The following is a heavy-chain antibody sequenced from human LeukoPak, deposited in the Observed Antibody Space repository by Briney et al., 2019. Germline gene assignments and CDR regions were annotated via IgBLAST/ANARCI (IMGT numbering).Heavy chain of an antibody. CDR2: IYSGGST. D-gene: IGHD4-17*01. CDR3: ARDTRTTVIPYFDY. J-gene: IGHJ4*02. CDR1: GFTVSSNY. V-gene: IGHV3-66*02. Sequence: GGSLRLSCAASGFTVSSNYMSWVRQAPGKGLEWVSVIYSGGSTYYADSVKGRFTISRDNSKNMLYLQMNSLRAEDTAVYYCARDTRTTVIPYFDYWGQGTLVTVSS.